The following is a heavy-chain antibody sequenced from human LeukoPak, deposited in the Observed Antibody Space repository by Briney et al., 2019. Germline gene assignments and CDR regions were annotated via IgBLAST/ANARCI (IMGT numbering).Heavy chain of an antibody. CDR3: ARDDFGFDY. J-gene: IGHJ4*02. V-gene: IGHV3-21*01. CDR1: GFTFSSYA. Sequence: GGSLRLSCAASGFTFSSYAMHWVRQTPGKGLEWVSSISISSIYTYYADSVKGRFTISRDNANSSLFLQMSSLRADDTGVYYCARDDFGFDYWGQGSLVTVSS. D-gene: IGHD3/OR15-3a*01. CDR2: ISISSIYT.